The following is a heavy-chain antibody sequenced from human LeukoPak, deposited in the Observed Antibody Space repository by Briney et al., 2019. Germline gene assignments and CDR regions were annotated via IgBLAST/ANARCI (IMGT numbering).Heavy chain of an antibody. D-gene: IGHD6-19*01. CDR1: GDSVSSNSAA. V-gene: IGHV6-1*01. J-gene: IGHJ4*02. CDR2: TYYRSKWYN. Sequence: SQTLSLTCAISGDSVSSNSAAWNWIRQSPSRGLEWLGRTYYRSKWYNDYAVSVKSRITINPDTSKNQFSLQLNSVTPEDTAVYYCARTPTTRCSSGQPGYFDYWGQGTLVTVSS. CDR3: ARTPTTRCSSGQPGYFDY.